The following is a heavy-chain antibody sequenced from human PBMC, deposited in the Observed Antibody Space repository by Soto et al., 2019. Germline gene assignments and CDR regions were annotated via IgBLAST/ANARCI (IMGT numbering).Heavy chain of an antibody. CDR3: AREVSDGFDP. D-gene: IGHD2-8*01. J-gene: IGHJ5*02. V-gene: IGHV1-69*13. CDR1: GGTFSICA. CDR2: IIPIFGTA. Sequence: GASVKVSCKASGGTFSICAISWVRQAPGQGLEWMGGIIPIFGTANYAQKFQGRVTITADESTSTAYMELSSLRSEDTAVYYCAREVSDGFDPWGQGTLVTVSS.